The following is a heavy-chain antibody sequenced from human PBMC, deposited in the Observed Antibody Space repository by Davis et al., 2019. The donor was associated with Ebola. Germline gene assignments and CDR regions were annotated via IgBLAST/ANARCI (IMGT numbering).Heavy chain of an antibody. CDR3: AGVTGAATWNWYFDL. D-gene: IGHD2-15*01. V-gene: IGHV3-11*04. CDR2: ISGSGGTI. J-gene: IGHJ2*01. Sequence: GESLKISCAASGFTFSDYFMSWIRQAPGKEMEWISYISGSGGTIYHADSVEGRFTVSRDNAKKSLYLEMKSLRADDTGVYYCAGVTGAATWNWYFDLWGRGTLVTVSS. CDR1: GFTFSDYF.